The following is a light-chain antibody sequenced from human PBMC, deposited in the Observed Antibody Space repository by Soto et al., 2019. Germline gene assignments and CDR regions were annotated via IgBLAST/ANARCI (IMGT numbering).Light chain of an antibody. Sequence: QSVLTQPPSVSGAPGQRVTISCTGSSSNIGAGYGVHWYQQLPGTAPKLLIYGNSNRPSGVPDRFSGSKSGTSASLAITGLRAEDEADYYGQSYDSSLSGWVFGGGTKVTVL. CDR3: QSYDSSLSGWV. J-gene: IGLJ3*02. CDR2: GNS. CDR1: SSNIGAGYG. V-gene: IGLV1-40*01.